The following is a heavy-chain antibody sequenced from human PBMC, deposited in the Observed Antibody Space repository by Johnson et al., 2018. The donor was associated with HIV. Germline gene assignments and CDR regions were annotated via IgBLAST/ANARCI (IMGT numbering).Heavy chain of an antibody. Sequence: EVQLVESGGGLVQPGGSLRLSCAASGFTFSSYAMTWVRQAPGKGLEWVSGISGSGGSTYKADSVKGRFTISRDNSKNTVYLQMNSLRAEDTAVYYCARDGGSKGKGAFDMWGQGTLVTVSS. CDR2: ISGSGGST. CDR3: ARDGGSKGKGAFDM. V-gene: IGHV3-23*04. D-gene: IGHD3-16*01. CDR1: GFTFSSYA. J-gene: IGHJ3*02.